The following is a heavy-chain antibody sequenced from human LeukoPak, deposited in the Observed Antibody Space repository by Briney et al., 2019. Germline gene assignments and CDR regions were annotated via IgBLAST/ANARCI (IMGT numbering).Heavy chain of an antibody. CDR3: AKSTTGTTGWFDP. J-gene: IGHJ5*02. CDR2: IWYDGSNK. Sequence: GGSLRLSCAASGFTFSRYGMHWVRQAPGKGLEWVAIIWYDGSNKYYADSVKGRFTISRDNSKNTLYLQMNSLRAEDTAVYYCAKSTTGTTGWFDPWGQGTLVTVSS. V-gene: IGHV3-33*06. CDR1: GFTFSRYG. D-gene: IGHD1-1*01.